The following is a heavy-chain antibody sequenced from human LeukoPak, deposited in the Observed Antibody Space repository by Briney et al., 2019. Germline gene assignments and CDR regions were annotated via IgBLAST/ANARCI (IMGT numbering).Heavy chain of an antibody. D-gene: IGHD5-18*01. Sequence: GGSLRLSCAASGFTFSSYGMHWVRQAPGKGLEWVAVISYDGSNKYYADSVKGRFTISRDNSKNTLYLQMNSLRAEDTAVYCCARDGYTAMVYYFDYWGQGTLVTVSS. CDR3: ARDGYTAMVYYFDY. CDR2: ISYDGSNK. CDR1: GFTFSSYG. J-gene: IGHJ4*02. V-gene: IGHV3-30*03.